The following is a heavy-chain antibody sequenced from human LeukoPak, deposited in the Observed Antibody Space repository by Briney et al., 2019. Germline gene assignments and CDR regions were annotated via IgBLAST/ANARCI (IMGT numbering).Heavy chain of an antibody. D-gene: IGHD5-24*01. CDR2: IHPFDSAI. J-gene: IGHJ4*02. CDR3: ARHLDGYNPFDY. Sequence: KVGESLKFSCNGSGYSFSSYWIAWGRPLPGKRLEYMGIIHPFDSAIRYSPSFKAQVTTSADQSISTAYLEWSSLKASDTAMYYCARHLDGYNPFDYWGQGTPVTVSS. V-gene: IGHV5-51*01. CDR1: GYSFSSYW.